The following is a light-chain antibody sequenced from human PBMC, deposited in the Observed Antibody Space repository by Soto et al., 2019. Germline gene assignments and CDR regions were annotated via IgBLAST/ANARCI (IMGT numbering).Light chain of an antibody. CDR2: GNS. CDR1: SSNIGAGYD. CDR3: QCDDSRLSVV. Sequence: QSVLTQPPSVSGAPGQRVTISCTGSSSNIGAGYDVHWYQQLPGTAPKLLIYGNSNRPSGVPDRFSGSKSGTSASLAITGLQAEDEADYYCQCDDSRLSVVFGGGTKLTVL. J-gene: IGLJ2*01. V-gene: IGLV1-40*01.